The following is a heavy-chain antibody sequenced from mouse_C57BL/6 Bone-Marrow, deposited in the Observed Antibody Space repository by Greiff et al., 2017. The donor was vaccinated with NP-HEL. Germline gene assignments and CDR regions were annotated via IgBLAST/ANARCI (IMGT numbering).Heavy chain of an antibody. D-gene: IGHD1-1*01. CDR1: GYAFSSYW. V-gene: IGHV1-80*01. CDR3: ARGDYGSSRFGYAMDY. CDR2: IYPGDGDT. Sequence: QVQLKESGAELVKPGASVKISCKASGYAFSSYWMNWVKERPGKGLEWIEQIYPGDGDTKYNGKFKGKATLTADKSSSTAYMQVSSLTSEDSAVYFCARGDYGSSRFGYAMDYWGQGTSVTVSS. J-gene: IGHJ4*01.